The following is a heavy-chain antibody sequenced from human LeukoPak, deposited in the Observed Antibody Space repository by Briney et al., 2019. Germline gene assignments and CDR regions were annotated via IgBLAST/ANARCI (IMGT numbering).Heavy chain of an antibody. V-gene: IGHV4-4*07. CDR2: IYTSGST. Sequence: SETLSLTCTVSGGSISSYYWSWIRQPAGKGLEWIGRIYTSGSTNYNPSLKSRVTMSVDTSKNQFSLKLSSVTAADTAVYYCARVATIWARDYYMDVWGKGTTVTISS. CDR1: GGSISSYY. J-gene: IGHJ6*03. CDR3: ARVATIWARDYYMDV. D-gene: IGHD5-24*01.